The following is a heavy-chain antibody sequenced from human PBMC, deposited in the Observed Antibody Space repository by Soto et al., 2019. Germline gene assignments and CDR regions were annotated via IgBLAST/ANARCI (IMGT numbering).Heavy chain of an antibody. CDR2: ISSDGVNK. CDR3: AREPTTVEVRIDY. CDR1: GFTFSSHS. V-gene: IGHV3-30*09. D-gene: IGHD4-17*01. J-gene: IGHJ4*02. Sequence: QVSLVESGGGVVQPGRSLRLSCAASGFTFSSHSMHWVRQAPGKGLEWVAVISSDGVNKYYADSTTGRFAVSRDNSKNTLYLQVNSLRAEDTAVYYCAREPTTVEVRIDYWGQGTLVTVSS.